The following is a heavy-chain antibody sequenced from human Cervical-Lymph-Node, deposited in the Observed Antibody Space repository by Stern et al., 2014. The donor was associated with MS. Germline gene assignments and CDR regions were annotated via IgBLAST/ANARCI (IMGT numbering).Heavy chain of an antibody. V-gene: IGHV3-73*01. Sequence: EVQLVQSGGGLVQPGGSLELSCAASWLTFSGPAVHWVRQASGKGLARVRRVRSKANSYATAYAASVEGRFTISRDDSKNTAFLQMSSLKTEDTAVYYCTRETADTTWGYHYGMDVWGQGTTVTVSS. J-gene: IGHJ6*02. CDR2: VRSKANSYAT. D-gene: IGHD2/OR15-2a*01. CDR1: WLTFSGPA. CDR3: TRETADTTWGYHYGMDV.